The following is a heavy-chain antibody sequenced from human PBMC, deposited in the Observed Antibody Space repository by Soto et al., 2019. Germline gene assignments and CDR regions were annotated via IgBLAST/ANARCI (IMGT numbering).Heavy chain of an antibody. CDR2: INQDGSES. V-gene: IGHV3-7*01. Sequence: EVQLVESGGGLVQPGGSLRLSCVVSGLAFSTDWMRWVRQAPGKGLEWVANINQDGSESYYVDSVKGRFTISRDNAKNSLLLQMTNLRLDDTAVYYDAQTDRECNSHGGANWDHGTLVTVSS. J-gene: IGHJ4*01. CDR3: AQTDRECNSHGGAN. CDR1: GLAFSTDW. D-gene: IGHD1-26*01.